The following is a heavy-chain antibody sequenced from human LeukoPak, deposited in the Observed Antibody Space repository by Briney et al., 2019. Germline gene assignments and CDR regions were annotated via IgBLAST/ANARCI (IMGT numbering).Heavy chain of an antibody. J-gene: IGHJ4*02. CDR1: GYSISSGYY. D-gene: IGHD1-26*01. V-gene: IGHV4-38-2*02. Sequence: SETLSLTCTVSGYSISSGYYWGWIRQPPGKGLEWIGSIYHSGSTYYNPSLKSRVTISVDTSKNQFSLKLSSVTAADTAVYYCARDGVVGATHFDYRGQGTLVTVSS. CDR3: ARDGVVGATHFDY. CDR2: IYHSGST.